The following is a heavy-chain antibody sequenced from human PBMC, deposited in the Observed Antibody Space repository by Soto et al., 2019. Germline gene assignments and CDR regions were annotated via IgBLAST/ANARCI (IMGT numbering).Heavy chain of an antibody. CDR1: GFTFSSYE. V-gene: IGHV3-48*03. CDR3: TTDLLHYDFWCGYSAYFYDGMDV. CDR2: ISDSGGTV. Sequence: VGSLRLSCAASGFTFSSYEMNWVGQAPGQGLEWVSYISDSGGTVYYADSVKGRVTVSRDNAQNSVYLQMNSLRTEDTAVYYCTTDLLHYDFWCGYSAYFYDGMDVWGPGTTVTVSS. D-gene: IGHD3-3*01. J-gene: IGHJ6*02.